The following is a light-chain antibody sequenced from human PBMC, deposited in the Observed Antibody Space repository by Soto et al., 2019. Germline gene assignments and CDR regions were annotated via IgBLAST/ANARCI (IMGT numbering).Light chain of an antibody. V-gene: IGKV2-30*01. CDR2: KAS. CDR1: RSLVYSDGNAY. J-gene: IGKJ1*01. CDR3: MQGTHWPPT. Sequence: DVVMTQTTLSLPVTLGQPASISCRSSRSLVYSDGNAYLNWFHQRPGQSPRRLIYKASNRDSGVPDRFSGSGSGTDFTLHINRVEAEDVGVYYCMQGTHWPPTFGRGTRVEIE.